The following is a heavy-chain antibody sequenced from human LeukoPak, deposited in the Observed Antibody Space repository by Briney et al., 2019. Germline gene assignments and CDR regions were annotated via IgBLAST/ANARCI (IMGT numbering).Heavy chain of an antibody. D-gene: IGHD5-18*01. CDR2: IYYSGST. CDR3: ARDRYSGYSYGSYYYYGMDV. Sequence: SETLSLTCTVSGGSISSYYWSWTRQPPGKGLEWIGYIYYSGSTNYNPSLKSRVTISVDTSKNQFSLKLSSVTAADTAVYYCARDRYSGYSYGSYYYYGMDVWGQGTTVTVSS. J-gene: IGHJ6*02. V-gene: IGHV4-59*01. CDR1: GGSISSYY.